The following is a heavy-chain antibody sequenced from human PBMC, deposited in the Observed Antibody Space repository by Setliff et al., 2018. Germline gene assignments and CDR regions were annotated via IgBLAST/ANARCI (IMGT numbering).Heavy chain of an antibody. CDR3: ARDQARWLVAAGTFDY. V-gene: IGHV3-7*03. CDR2: INPHGTEK. J-gene: IGHJ4*02. D-gene: IGHD1-1*01. Sequence: PGGSLRLSCTASGLSYSNDWVSWVRQAPGKGLEWLASINPHGTEKYYADSVKGRFTISRDNSNSEVFLQMDSLRAEGTAVYYCARDQARWLVAAGTFDYWGLGALVTVSS. CDR1: GLSYSNDW.